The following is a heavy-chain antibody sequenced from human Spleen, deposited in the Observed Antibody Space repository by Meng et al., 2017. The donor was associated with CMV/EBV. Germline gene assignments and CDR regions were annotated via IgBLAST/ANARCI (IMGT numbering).Heavy chain of an antibody. J-gene: IGHJ5*02. CDR2: ISAYNGNT. Sequence: ASVKVSCKASGYTLSSYGISWVRQAPGQGLEWMGRISAYNGNTNYAQKLQGRVTMTTDTSTSTVYMEVRSLRSDDTAVYYCARVGGYCSSTSCSFWRFDPWGQGTLVTVSS. D-gene: IGHD2-2*03. CDR1: GYTLSSYG. V-gene: IGHV1-18*01. CDR3: ARVGGYCSSTSCSFWRFDP.